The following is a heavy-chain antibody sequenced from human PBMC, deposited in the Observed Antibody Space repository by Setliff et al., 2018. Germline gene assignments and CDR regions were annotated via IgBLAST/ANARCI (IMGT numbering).Heavy chain of an antibody. CDR1: GGSISTTDYY. CDR2: VYYSGNT. D-gene: IGHD2-21*02. V-gene: IGHV4-39*07. Sequence: PSETLSLTCTVSGGSISTTDYYWGWIRQPPGKGLEWIGCVYYSGNTNYNPSLKSRVTISMDTSKNQFSLKVSSVTAADTAVYYCARSFSRRDKFLLDYWGRGALVTVSS. CDR3: ARSFSRRDKFLLDY. J-gene: IGHJ4*02.